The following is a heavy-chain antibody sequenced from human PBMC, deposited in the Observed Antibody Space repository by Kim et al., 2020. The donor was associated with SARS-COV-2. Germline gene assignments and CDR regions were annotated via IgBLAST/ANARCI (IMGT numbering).Heavy chain of an antibody. J-gene: IGHJ6*02. CDR2: INSDGSST. Sequence: GGSLRLSCAASGFTLSSYWMHWVRQAPGKGLVWVSRINSDGSSTSYADSVKGRFTISRDNAKNTLYLQMNSLRAEDTAVYYCAREGYGDYVRYYYGMDVWGQGTTVTVSS. CDR3: AREGYGDYVRYYYGMDV. CDR1: GFTLSSYW. V-gene: IGHV3-74*01. D-gene: IGHD4-17*01.